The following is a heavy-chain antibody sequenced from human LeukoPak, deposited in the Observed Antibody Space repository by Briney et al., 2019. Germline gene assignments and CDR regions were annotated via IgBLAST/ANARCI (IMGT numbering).Heavy chain of an antibody. CDR3: ARVIVIAARLDYYYYMDV. V-gene: IGHV3-48*02. J-gene: IGHJ6*03. Sequence: SXXXSTIYYADSVKGRFTISRDNAKTSLYLQMNSLRDEDTAVYYCARVIVIAARLDYYYYMDVWGKGTTVTVSS. CDR2: SXXXSTI. D-gene: IGHD6-6*01.